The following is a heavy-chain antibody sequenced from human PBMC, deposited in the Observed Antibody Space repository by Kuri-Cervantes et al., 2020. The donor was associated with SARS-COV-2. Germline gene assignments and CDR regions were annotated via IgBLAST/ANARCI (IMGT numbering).Heavy chain of an antibody. CDR3: SLTAIRFRSKTMFDY. D-gene: IGHD2-21*02. V-gene: IGHV3-49*03. J-gene: IGHJ4*02. Sequence: GESLKISCTASGFTFGDYAMSWFRQAPGKGLEWVGFITSKAYGGTTEYAASVKGRFTISRDDSKIIAYLQMNSLKTEDTAAYYCSLTAIRFRSKTMFDYWGQGTLVTVSS. CDR2: ITSKAYGGTT. CDR1: GFTFGDYA.